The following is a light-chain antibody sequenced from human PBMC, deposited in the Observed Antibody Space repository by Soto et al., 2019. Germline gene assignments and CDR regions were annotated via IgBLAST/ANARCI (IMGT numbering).Light chain of an antibody. J-gene: IGKJ5*01. CDR3: QQLNGYPPIA. V-gene: IGKV1-9*01. CDR1: QGISSY. CDR2: AAS. Sequence: IQLTQSPSSLSASVGDRVTITCRASQGISSYLAWYQQKPGKAPKLLIYAASTLQSGVPSRFSGSGSGTDFTLTISSLQPEDFATYYCQQLNGYPPIAFGQGTRLEIK.